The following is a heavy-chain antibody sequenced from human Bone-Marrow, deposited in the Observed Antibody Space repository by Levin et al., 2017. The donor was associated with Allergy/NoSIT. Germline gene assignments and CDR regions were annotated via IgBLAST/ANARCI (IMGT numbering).Heavy chain of an antibody. V-gene: IGHV4-59*01. D-gene: IGHD3-10*01. J-gene: IGHJ4*02. CDR2: IYYSGST. CDR3: ARGPYYYASGSYYPIDY. Sequence: SQTLSLTCTVSGGSISSYYWSWIRQPPGKGLEWIGYIYYSGSTNYNASLKSRVTISVDTSTNQFSLKLSSVTAADTAVYYCARGPYYYASGSYYPIDYWGQGTLVTVSS. CDR1: GGSISSYY.